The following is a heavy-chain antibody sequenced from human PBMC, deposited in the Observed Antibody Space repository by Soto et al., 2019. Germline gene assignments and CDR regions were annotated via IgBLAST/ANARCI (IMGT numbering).Heavy chain of an antibody. J-gene: IGHJ5*02. CDR2: IYYSGST. D-gene: IGHD3-10*01. CDR3: ASLTMVRGVSCWFDP. V-gene: IGHV4-31*03. Sequence: PSETLSLTCTVSGGSISSGGYYWSWIRQHPGKGLEWIGYIYYSGSTYYNPSLKSRVTISVDTSKNQFSLKLSSVTAADTAVYYCASLTMVRGVSCWFDPWGQGTLVTVSS. CDR1: GGSISSGGYY.